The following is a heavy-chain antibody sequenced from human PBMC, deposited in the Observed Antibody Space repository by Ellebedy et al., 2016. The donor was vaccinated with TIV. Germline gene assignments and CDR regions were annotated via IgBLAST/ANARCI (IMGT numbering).Heavy chain of an antibody. Sequence: GESLKISCAASGFTFHDYGFTWVRQRPGKGLEWVSGINWDGGSTGYADSVKGRFTISRDSAKSSLYLEMHSLRAEDTAFYHCARADRNGWIMDYWGQGTLVTVSS. J-gene: IGHJ4*02. CDR3: ARADRNGWIMDY. D-gene: IGHD6-19*01. CDR2: INWDGGST. V-gene: IGHV3-20*01. CDR1: GFTFHDYG.